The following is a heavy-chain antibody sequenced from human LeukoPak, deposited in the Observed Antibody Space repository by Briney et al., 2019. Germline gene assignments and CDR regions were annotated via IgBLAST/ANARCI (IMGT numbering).Heavy chain of an antibody. CDR1: GGLFSGYY. CDR3: AREPHRVLVPGPPDF. CDR2: INHTGDT. V-gene: IGHV4-34*01. J-gene: IGHJ4*02. Sequence: SETLSLTCSVSGGLFSGYYWSWIRQSPGKGLEWIGEINHTGDTNYNPSLQSRVSTSIDTSKRQFSLRLISVTAADTAVYYCAREPHRVLVPGPPDFRGQGILVTVSS. D-gene: IGHD1-14*01.